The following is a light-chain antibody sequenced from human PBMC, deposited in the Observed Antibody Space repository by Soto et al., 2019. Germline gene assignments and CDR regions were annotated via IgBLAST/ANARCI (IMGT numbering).Light chain of an antibody. V-gene: IGLV1-40*01. CDR1: SSNIGAGYD. Sequence: QSVLTQPPSLSGAPGQRVTISCTGSSSNIGAGYDVHWYQHLPGTAPKLLIYGNTNRPSGVPDRFSGSKSGTSASLAITGLQAEDEADYYCQSYDSSLSAVVFGGGTKVTVL. CDR2: GNT. CDR3: QSYDSSLSAVV. J-gene: IGLJ2*01.